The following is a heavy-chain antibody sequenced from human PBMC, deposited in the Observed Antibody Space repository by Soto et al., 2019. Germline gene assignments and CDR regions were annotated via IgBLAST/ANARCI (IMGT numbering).Heavy chain of an antibody. Sequence: GGSLILSCAASGFTFRSFTMNWVRQAPGKGLEWVSTISSNSAYIYYTDALRGRITISRDNAKNSLHLPMNSPRSEDTAVDYFTNDASRDSSARGWFDPWGPGTLVTVSS. V-gene: IGHV3-21*01. CDR2: ISSNSAYI. CDR1: GFTFRSFT. CDR3: TNDASRDSSARGWFDP. J-gene: IGHJ5*02. D-gene: IGHD6-13*01.